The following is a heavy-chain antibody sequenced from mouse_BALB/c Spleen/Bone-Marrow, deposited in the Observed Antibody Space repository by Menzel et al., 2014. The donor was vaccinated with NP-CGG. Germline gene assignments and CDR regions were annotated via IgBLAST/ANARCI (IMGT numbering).Heavy chain of an antibody. J-gene: IGHJ2*01. CDR3: GRSGSSSGYFDY. V-gene: IGHV5-17*02. D-gene: IGHD1-1*01. CDR2: ISSGSSTI. CDR1: GFTFSSFA. Sequence: EVMLVESGGGLVQPGASRKLSCAASGFTFSSFAMHWVRQAPEKGLEWVAYISSGSSTIYYADTVMGRFTISRDNPKNTLFLQMSSLRSEEAAMYCCGRSGSSSGYFDYWGQGTTLTVSS.